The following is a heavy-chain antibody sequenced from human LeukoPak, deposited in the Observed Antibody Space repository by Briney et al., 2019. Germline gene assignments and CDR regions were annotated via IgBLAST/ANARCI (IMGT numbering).Heavy chain of an antibody. Sequence: GGCLRLSCAASGFTFDTAWMTWVRQAPGKGLEWVGRIKTEADGGTTDYAAPVKGRFTISRDDSRSTLYLQMNSLKSEDTAVYYCCTASGAPSTLSPSFGAWGQGALVTVSS. CDR2: IKTEADGGTT. D-gene: IGHD3-10*01. V-gene: IGHV3-15*01. CDR3: CTASGAPSTLSPSFGA. J-gene: IGHJ5*02. CDR1: GFTFDTAW.